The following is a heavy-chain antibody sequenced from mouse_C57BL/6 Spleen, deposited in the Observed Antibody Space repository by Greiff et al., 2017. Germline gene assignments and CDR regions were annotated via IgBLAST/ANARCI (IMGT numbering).Heavy chain of an antibody. CDR1: GFSLTSYG. CDR3: AKSFITTVVDAMDY. Sequence: VMLVESGPGLVAPSQSLSITCTVSGFSLTSYGVSWVRQPPGKGLEWLGVIWGDGSTNYHSALISRLSISKDNSKSQVFLKLNSLQTDDTATYYCAKSFITTVVDAMDYWGQGTSVTVSS. D-gene: IGHD1-1*01. J-gene: IGHJ4*01. CDR2: IWGDGST. V-gene: IGHV2-3*01.